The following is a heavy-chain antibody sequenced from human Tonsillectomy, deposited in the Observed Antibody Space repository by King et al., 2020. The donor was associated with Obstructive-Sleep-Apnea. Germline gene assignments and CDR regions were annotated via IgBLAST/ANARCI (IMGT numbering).Heavy chain of an antibody. CDR2: IGTSGGHT. CDR1: GFTFSSYA. J-gene: IGHJ4*02. D-gene: IGHD5-18*01. V-gene: IGHV3-64D*09. Sequence: VQLVQSGGGLVQPGGSLRLSCSASGFTFSSYAIHWVRQAPGKGLEHVSAIGTSGGHTYYADSVKGRFTISRDNSKNTLYLQMNSLRTEDTALYYCVKGWIQLWLAEDNFDYWGQGTLVTVSS. CDR3: VKGWIQLWLAEDNFDY.